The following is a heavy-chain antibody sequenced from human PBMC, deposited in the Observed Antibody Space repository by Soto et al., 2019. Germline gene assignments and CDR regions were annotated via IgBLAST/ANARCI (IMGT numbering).Heavy chain of an antibody. D-gene: IGHD3-3*01. CDR1: GDSVRSDSYY. Sequence: SETLSLTCTVSGDSVRSDSYYWSWIRQPPGKRLEWIGYIYHNGSTSYNPSLQSRVTMSINTPKIQFSLKLASVTAADTAIYYCAREGGVLRLSNWLDPWGQGTLVTVSS. CDR3: AREGGVLRLSNWLDP. V-gene: IGHV4-61*01. CDR2: IYHNGST. J-gene: IGHJ5*02.